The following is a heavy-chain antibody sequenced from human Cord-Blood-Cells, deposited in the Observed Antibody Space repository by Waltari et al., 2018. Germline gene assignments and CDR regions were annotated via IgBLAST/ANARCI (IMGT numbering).Heavy chain of an antibody. Sequence: QVQLQESGPGLVKPSETLSLTCAVSGYSISSGYYWGWIRPPPGKGLEWIGSIYHSGSTYYNPSLKSRVTISVDTSKNQFSLKLSSVTAADTAVYYCARDQYCSSTSCYYFDYWGQGTLVTVSS. J-gene: IGHJ4*02. D-gene: IGHD2-2*01. CDR3: ARDQYCSSTSCYYFDY. CDR2: IYHSGST. CDR1: GYSISSGYY. V-gene: IGHV4-38-2*02.